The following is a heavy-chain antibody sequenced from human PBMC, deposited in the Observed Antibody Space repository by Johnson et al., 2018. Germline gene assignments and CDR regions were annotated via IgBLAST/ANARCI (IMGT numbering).Heavy chain of an antibody. CDR3: ARGAQEMATITGAFMDV. V-gene: IGHV4-59*01. CDR1: GGSISSYY. Sequence: QVQLQESGPGLVKPSETLSLTYTVSGGSISSYYWSWIRQPPGKGLEWIGYIYYSGSTNYNPSLKRRVTISVDTSKNQFSLKLHSVTAADTAVYYCARGAQEMATITGAFMDVGGKGTTVTVSS. D-gene: IGHD5-24*01. CDR2: IYYSGST. J-gene: IGHJ6*03.